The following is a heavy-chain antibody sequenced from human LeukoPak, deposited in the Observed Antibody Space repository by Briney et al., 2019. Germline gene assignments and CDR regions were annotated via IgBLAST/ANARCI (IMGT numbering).Heavy chain of an antibody. V-gene: IGHV4-61*01. CDR2: VYYSGST. CDR3: ARIKSSGWYYDY. D-gene: IGHD6-19*01. Sequence: SETLSLTCIVSGVSVYSGTYYWRWVRQPPGKGLEWIGYVYYSGSTNYNPSLKSRVTISLDTSKNQFSLRLSSVTAADTAVYYCARIKSSGWYYDYWGQGTLVTVSS. J-gene: IGHJ4*02. CDR1: GVSVYSGTYY.